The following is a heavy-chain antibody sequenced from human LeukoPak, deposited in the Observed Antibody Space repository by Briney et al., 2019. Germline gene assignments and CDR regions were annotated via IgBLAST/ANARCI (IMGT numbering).Heavy chain of an antibody. CDR2: FYYSGST. V-gene: IGHV4-59*01. Sequence: SETLSLTCTVSGGSIRSYYWSWVRQPPGKGLEWIGYFYYSGSTNYNPSLKSRVTISVDTSKNQFSLKLNSATAADTAVYYCVRGRDNADWYFDLWGRGTLATVSS. D-gene: IGHD1-1*01. CDR3: VRGRDNADWYFDL. CDR1: GGSIRSYY. J-gene: IGHJ2*01.